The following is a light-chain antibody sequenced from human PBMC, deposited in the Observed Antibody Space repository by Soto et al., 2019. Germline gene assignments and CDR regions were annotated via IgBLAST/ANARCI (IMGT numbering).Light chain of an antibody. Sequence: QSVLTQPPSASGSPGQSVIISCTGTSSDVGGYNSVSWFQQHPGKAPKLIIYDVIKRPSGVPGRFSGSKSGNTASLTVSGLQAEDEADYYCSSFGGSNNVLFGGGTKLTVL. CDR3: SSFGGSNNVL. CDR1: SSDVGGYNS. V-gene: IGLV2-8*01. CDR2: DVI. J-gene: IGLJ2*01.